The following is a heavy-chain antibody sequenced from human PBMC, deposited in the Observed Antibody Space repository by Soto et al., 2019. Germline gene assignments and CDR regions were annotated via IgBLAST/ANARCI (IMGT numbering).Heavy chain of an antibody. V-gene: IGHV4-34*01. CDR3: ARGRSIMVRGVIARIFDY. CDR1: GGSFSGYY. J-gene: IGHJ4*02. Sequence: QVQLQQWGAGLLKPSETLSLTCAVYGGSFSGYYWSWIRQPPGKGLEWIGEINHSGSTNYNPSLKSRVSRSVDTSKNQFSLKLSSVTAADTAVYYCARGRSIMVRGVIARIFDYWGQGTLVTVSS. CDR2: INHSGST. D-gene: IGHD3-10*01.